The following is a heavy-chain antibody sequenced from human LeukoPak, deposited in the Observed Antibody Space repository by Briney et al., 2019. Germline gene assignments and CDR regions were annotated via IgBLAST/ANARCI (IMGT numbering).Heavy chain of an antibody. D-gene: IGHD3-22*01. Sequence: ASVKVSCKASGYTFTSYYMHWVRQAPGQGLEWMGMINPSGGSTSYAQKFQGRVTMTWDTSTSTVYMELSSLRSEDTAVYYCAITGGYYYDSSGYYPYFDCWGQGTLVSVSS. V-gene: IGHV1-46*01. J-gene: IGHJ4*02. CDR3: AITGGYYYDSSGYYPYFDC. CDR1: GYTFTSYY. CDR2: INPSGGST.